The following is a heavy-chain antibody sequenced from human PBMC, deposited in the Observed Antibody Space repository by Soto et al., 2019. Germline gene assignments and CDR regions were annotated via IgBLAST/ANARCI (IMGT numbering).Heavy chain of an antibody. CDR1: GYTFTSYD. Sequence: ASVKVSCKASGYTFTSYDINWVRQATGQGLEWMGWMKPNSDNTGYAQKIQGRVTMKRNTSISTAYKELSSLRSEDKAVYYCARAHDRNYDILTGYYSWGQGTLVTVSS. D-gene: IGHD3-9*01. CDR2: MKPNSDNT. CDR3: ARAHDRNYDILTGYYS. V-gene: IGHV1-8*01. J-gene: IGHJ4*02.